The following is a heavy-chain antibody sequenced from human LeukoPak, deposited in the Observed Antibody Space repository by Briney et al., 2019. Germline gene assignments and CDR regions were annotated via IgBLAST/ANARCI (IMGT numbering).Heavy chain of an antibody. D-gene: IGHD4/OR15-4a*01. CDR3: ARRAGAYSHPYDY. CDR1: GFTFTNFG. Sequence: GETLRLSCAASGFTFTNFGMSWVRQAPGKGLNWVSAISAGGASIYYADSVKGRFTISRDNSKNTLYLQMNSLRAEDTAVYYCARRAGAYSHPYDYWGQGTLVTVSS. CDR2: ISAGGASI. V-gene: IGHV3-23*01. J-gene: IGHJ4*02.